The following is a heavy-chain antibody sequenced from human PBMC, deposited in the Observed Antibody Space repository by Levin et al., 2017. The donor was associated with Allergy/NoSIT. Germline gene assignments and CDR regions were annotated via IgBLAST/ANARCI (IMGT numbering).Heavy chain of an antibody. CDR1: GGSISSGGYY. D-gene: IGHD5-24*01. CDR2: IYDSGST. J-gene: IGHJ4*02. CDR3: ARGRDAYKLGGN. V-gene: IGHV4-31*03. Sequence: SETLSLTCSVSGGSISSGGYYWNWIRQHPGKGLEWIGSIYDSGSTDYNPSLKSRLIISVDTSKNQFSLKLRSVTAADPAVYYCARGRDAYKLGGNWGQGTLVTVSS.